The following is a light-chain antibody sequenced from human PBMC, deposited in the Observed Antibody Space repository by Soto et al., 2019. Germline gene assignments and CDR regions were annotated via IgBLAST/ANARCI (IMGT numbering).Light chain of an antibody. V-gene: IGKV3-15*01. CDR3: QQYDNWPPYT. CDR2: GAS. J-gene: IGKJ2*01. CDR1: QSVSSN. Sequence: EIVMTQSPATLSVSPGERATLSCRASQSVSSNLAWFQQNPGQAPRLLIYGASTRATGIPARFSGSGSGTDFTLTISSLQSEDFAVYYCQQYDNWPPYTFGQGTKLDIK.